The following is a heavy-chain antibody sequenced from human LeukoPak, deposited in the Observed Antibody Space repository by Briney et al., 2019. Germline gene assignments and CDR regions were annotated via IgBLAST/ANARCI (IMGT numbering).Heavy chain of an antibody. D-gene: IGHD3-22*01. CDR2: INPNSGGT. CDR3: ARDRSCYDSSGYYYGGPHDAFDI. CDR1: GYTFTGYY. J-gene: IGHJ3*02. Sequence: ASVKVSCKASGYTFTGYYMHWVRQAPGQGLEWMGWINPNSGGTNYAQKFQGRVTMTRDTSISTAYMELSRLRSDGTAVYYCARDRSCYDSSGYYYGGPHDAFDIWGQGTMVTVSS. V-gene: IGHV1-2*02.